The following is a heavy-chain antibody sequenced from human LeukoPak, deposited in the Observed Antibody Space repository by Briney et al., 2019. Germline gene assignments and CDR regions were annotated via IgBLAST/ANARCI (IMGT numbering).Heavy chain of an antibody. CDR2: IHSGGTT. CDR1: GFTVSINY. CDR3: ARDSPDRGYTYALDY. J-gene: IGHJ4*02. D-gene: IGHD5-18*01. Sequence: QPGGSLRLSCAASGFTVSINYMTWIRQAPGKGLEWVSIIHSGGTTYYADAVKGRFTISRDDSKNTLYLQMNSLRAEDTAVYHCARDSPDRGYTYALDYWGQGTLVTVSS. V-gene: IGHV3-66*01.